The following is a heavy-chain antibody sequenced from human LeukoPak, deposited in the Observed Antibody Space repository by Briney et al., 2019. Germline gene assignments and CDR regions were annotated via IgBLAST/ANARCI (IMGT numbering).Heavy chain of an antibody. Sequence: SETQSLTCTVSGGSISSYYWSWIRQPPGKGLEWIGYIYYSVSTNSNPSLTSRVTISVDTSKNQFSLKLSSVTAADTAVYYCARRLKMEEAAGYDYWGQGTLVTVSS. CDR2: IYYSVST. V-gene: IGHV4-59*01. CDR3: ARRLKMEEAAGYDY. J-gene: IGHJ4*02. D-gene: IGHD6-13*01. CDR1: GGSISSYY.